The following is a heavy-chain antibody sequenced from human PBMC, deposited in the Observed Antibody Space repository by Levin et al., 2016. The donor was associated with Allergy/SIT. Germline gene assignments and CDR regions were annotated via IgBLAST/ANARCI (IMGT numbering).Heavy chain of an antibody. Sequence: ASVKVSCKASGYTFTSYAMHWVRQAPGQRLEWMGWINAGNGNTKYSQKFQGRVTITRDTSASTAYMELSSLRSEDTAVYYCAREYGWGYSSSSVPNYYYYGMDVWGQGTTVTVSS. V-gene: IGHV1-3*01. CDR3: AREYGWGYSSSSVPNYYYYGMDV. J-gene: IGHJ6*02. CDR1: GYTFTSYA. D-gene: IGHD6-6*01. CDR2: INAGNGNT.